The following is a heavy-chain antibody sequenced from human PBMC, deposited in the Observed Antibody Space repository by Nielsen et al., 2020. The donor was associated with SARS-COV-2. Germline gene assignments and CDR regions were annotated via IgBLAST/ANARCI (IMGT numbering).Heavy chain of an antibody. CDR1: GYSFTSYW. J-gene: IGHJ4*02. Sequence: GESLKISCQGSGYSFTSYWIGWVRQMPGKGLEWMGIIYPGDSDTRYSPSFQGQVTISADKSISTAYLQWSSLKASDTAMYYCARRDYYDSSGYYYGAFDYWGQGTLVTVSS. D-gene: IGHD3-22*01. V-gene: IGHV5-51*01. CDR2: IYPGDSDT. CDR3: ARRDYYDSSGYYYGAFDY.